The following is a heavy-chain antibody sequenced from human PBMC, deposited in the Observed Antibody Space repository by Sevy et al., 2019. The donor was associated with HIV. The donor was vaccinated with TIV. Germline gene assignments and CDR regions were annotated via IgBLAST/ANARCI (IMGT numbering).Heavy chain of an antibody. V-gene: IGHV1-24*01. CDR3: ATTREYYEDSSGYLDF. D-gene: IGHD3-22*01. CDR2: FDPEDGET. J-gene: IGHJ4*02. CDR1: GKTLSELS. Sequence: ASVKVSCKVSGKTLSELSMHWVRQAPGKGLAWMGRFDPEDGETIYAQKFQGRVTLTEDTSTDTAYMELRSLKSEDTAVYYCATTREYYEDSSGYLDFWGQGTLVTVSS.